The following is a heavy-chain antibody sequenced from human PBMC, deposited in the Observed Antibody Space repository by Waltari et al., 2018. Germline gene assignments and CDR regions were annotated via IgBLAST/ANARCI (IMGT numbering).Heavy chain of an antibody. J-gene: IGHJ5*02. Sequence: VQLVQSGAELKKPGASVNVSCNISAKIPPTYYLQWVRQAPGQGLEWLGWINPDTGGAFYARKFRGRITMTSDTSINTVYLHLSGLRYDDTAVYFCATKLGRGNWLDPWGQGSLVTVSS. D-gene: IGHD7-27*01. CDR1: AKIPPTYY. CDR3: ATKLGRGNWLDP. CDR2: INPDTGGA. V-gene: IGHV1-2*02.